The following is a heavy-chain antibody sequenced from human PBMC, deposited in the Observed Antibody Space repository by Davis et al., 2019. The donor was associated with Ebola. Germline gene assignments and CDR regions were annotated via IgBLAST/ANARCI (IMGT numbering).Heavy chain of an antibody. J-gene: IGHJ6*02. D-gene: IGHD6-13*01. CDR2: ISYDGSNK. CDR1: GSTFSSYA. Sequence: GESLKISCAASGSTFSSYAMHWVRQAPGKGLEWVAVISYDGSNKYYADSVKGRFTISRDNSKNTLYLQMNSLRAEDTAVYYCAREAAALYYYGMDVWGQGTTVTVSS. CDR3: AREAAALYYYGMDV. V-gene: IGHV3-30*14.